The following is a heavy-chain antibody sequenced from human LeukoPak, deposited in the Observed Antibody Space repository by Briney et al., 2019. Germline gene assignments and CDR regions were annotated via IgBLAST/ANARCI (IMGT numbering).Heavy chain of an antibody. V-gene: IGHV3-30-3*01. J-gene: IGHJ4*02. CDR3: ARVTRSLDGGKGRKDPTDY. CDR1: GFTFSSYA. Sequence: GGSLRLSCAASGFTFSSYAMHWVRQAPGKGLEWVAVISYDGSNKYYADSVKGRFTISRDNSKNTLYLQMNSLRAEDTAVYYCARVTRSLDGGKGRKDPTDYWGQGTLVTVSS. D-gene: IGHD4-23*01. CDR2: ISYDGSNK.